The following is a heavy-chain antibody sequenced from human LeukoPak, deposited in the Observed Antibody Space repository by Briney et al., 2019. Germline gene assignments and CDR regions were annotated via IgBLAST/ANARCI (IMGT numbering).Heavy chain of an antibody. CDR3: ARGQGEVAGYFDY. CDR2: TYYRSKWYN. Sequence: SQTLSLTCAISGDSVSSNSAAWNWIRQSPSRGLEWLGRTYYRSKWYNDYAIPVKSRITFNADTSKNQLSLQLNSVTPEDTAVYYCARGQGEVAGYFDYWGQGTLVTVSS. J-gene: IGHJ4*02. V-gene: IGHV6-1*01. D-gene: IGHD6-19*01. CDR1: GDSVSSNSAA.